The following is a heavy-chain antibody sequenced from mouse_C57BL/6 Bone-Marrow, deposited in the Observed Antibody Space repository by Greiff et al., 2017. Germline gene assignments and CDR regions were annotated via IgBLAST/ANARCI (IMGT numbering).Heavy chain of an antibody. CDR3: ASPSVVAHYYAMDY. V-gene: IGHV5-6*01. D-gene: IGHD1-1*01. CDR2: ISSGGSYT. Sequence: EVNVVESGGDLVKPGGSLKLSCAASGFTFSSYGMSWVRQTPDKRLEWVATISSGGSYTYYPDSVKGRFTISRDNATNTLYLQMSSLKSEDTAMYYCASPSVVAHYYAMDYWGQGTSVTVSS. J-gene: IGHJ4*01. CDR1: GFTFSSYG.